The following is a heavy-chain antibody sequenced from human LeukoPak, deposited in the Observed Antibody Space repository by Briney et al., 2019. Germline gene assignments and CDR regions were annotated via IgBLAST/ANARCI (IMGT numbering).Heavy chain of an antibody. CDR3: AKDVVVVAGATPFDY. D-gene: IGHD2-2*01. CDR2: IRSSTTYV. J-gene: IGHJ4*02. Sequence: GGSLRLSCAASGFTFSNYNMNWVRQAPGKGLEWVSSIRSSTTYVYYADSVKGRFTISRDNAKNSLYLQMNSLRVEDTAVYYCAKDVVVVAGATPFDYWGQGTLVTVSS. CDR1: GFTFSNYN. V-gene: IGHV3-21*01.